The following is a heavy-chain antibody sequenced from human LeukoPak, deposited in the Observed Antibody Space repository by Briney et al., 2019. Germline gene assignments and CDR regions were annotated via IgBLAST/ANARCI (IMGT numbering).Heavy chain of an antibody. D-gene: IGHD6-13*01. Sequence: ASVKVSCKASGYTFTSYYMHWVRQAPGQGLEWMGIINPSGGSTSYAQKFQGRVTMTRDTSTSTVYMEPSSLRSEDTAVYYCARDSSSIPTDYWGQGTLVTVSS. CDR3: ARDSSSIPTDY. V-gene: IGHV1-46*01. J-gene: IGHJ4*02. CDR2: INPSGGST. CDR1: GYTFTSYY.